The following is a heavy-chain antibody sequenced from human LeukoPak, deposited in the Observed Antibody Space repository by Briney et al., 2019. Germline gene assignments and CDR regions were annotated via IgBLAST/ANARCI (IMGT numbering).Heavy chain of an antibody. CDR1: GFTFSSYG. CDR3: AKDKGRWLHQVGGYLDY. Sequence: GGSLRLSCAASGFTFSSYGMHWVRQAPGKGLEWVAFIRYDGSNKYYADSVKGRFTISRDNSKNTLYLQMNSLRAEDTAVYYCAKDKGRWLHQVGGYLDYWGQGTLVTVSS. CDR2: IRYDGSNK. D-gene: IGHD5-24*01. V-gene: IGHV3-30*02. J-gene: IGHJ4*02.